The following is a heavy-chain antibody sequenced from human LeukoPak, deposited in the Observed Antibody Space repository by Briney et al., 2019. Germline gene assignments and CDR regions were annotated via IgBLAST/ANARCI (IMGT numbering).Heavy chain of an antibody. CDR2: ISGSGDST. J-gene: IGHJ4*02. V-gene: IGHV3-23*01. D-gene: IGHD6-13*01. CDR1: GFTFSTYA. CDR3: STSPSFGSSWYQFNY. Sequence: GGSLRLSCATSGFTFSTYAMSWVRQAPGKGLEWVSVISGSGDSTHYADSVKGRFTISRDNSRDTLYLQMNSLRAEDTAVYYCSTSPSFGSSWYQFNYWGQGTLVTVSS.